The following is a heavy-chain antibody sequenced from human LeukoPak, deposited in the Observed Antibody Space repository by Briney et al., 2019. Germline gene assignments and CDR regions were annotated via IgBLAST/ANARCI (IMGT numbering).Heavy chain of an antibody. V-gene: IGHV4-39*01. CDR3: ARAYNRVPWFDP. CDR1: GGSISRSDYY. J-gene: IGHJ5*02. Sequence: PSETLSLTCTVSGGSISRSDYYWGWIRQPPGKGLEWIGSIYYSGSTYYNPSLRGRVTISVDTSKNQFSLKLSSVTAADTAVYYCARAYNRVPWFDPWGQGTLVTVSS. CDR2: IYYSGST. D-gene: IGHD1-14*01.